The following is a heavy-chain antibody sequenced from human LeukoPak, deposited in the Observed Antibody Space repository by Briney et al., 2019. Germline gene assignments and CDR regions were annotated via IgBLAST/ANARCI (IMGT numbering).Heavy chain of an antibody. D-gene: IGHD3-10*01. CDR3: ARGSITMVQGVIIF. J-gene: IGHJ4*02. CDR1: GFTFSSYS. Sequence: GGSLRLSCAASGFTFSSYSMNWVRQAPGKGLEWVSSISSSSSYIYYADSVKGRFTISRDNAKNSLYLQMSSLRAEDTAVYYCARGSITMVQGVIIFWGQGTLVTVSS. CDR2: ISSSSSYI. V-gene: IGHV3-21*01.